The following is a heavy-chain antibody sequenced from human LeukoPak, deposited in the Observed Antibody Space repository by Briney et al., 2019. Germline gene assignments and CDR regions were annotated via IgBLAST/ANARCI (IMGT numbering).Heavy chain of an antibody. V-gene: IGHV1-18*01. D-gene: IGHD6-13*01. CDR3: ARDYRRWYREPLCY. Sequence: ASVKVSCKASGYTFTNYYITWVRQAPGQGLEWMGWISAYNGYTNYAQKLQGRVTMTTDTSTSTAYMELRSLRSDDTAVYYCARDYRRWYREPLCYWGQGTLVTVSS. CDR1: GYTFTNYY. CDR2: ISAYNGYT. J-gene: IGHJ4*02.